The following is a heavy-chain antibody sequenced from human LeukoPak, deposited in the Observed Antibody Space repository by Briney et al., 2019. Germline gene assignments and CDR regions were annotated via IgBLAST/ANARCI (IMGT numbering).Heavy chain of an antibody. J-gene: IGHJ4*02. CDR1: GDSVSTNSAA. CDR2: TYYTSKWYN. CDR3: ARGTRDGYNPTFDY. Sequence: SQTLSLTCPISGDSVSTNSAAWNWIRQSPSRGLEWLGRTYYTSKWYNDYALSMKGRITINPDTSKNQFSLQLNSVTPEDTALYYCARGTRDGYNPTFDYWGQGTLVTVSS. V-gene: IGHV6-1*01. D-gene: IGHD5-24*01.